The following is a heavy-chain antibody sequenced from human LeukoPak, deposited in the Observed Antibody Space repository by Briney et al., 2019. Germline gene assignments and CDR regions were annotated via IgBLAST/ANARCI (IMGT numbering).Heavy chain of an antibody. D-gene: IGHD6-13*01. CDR2: ISGSGGST. J-gene: IGHJ4*01. Sequence: GGSLRLPCAASGFTFSSYAMSWVRQAPGKGLEWVSAISGSGGSTYYADSEKGRFTISRDNAKNTVYLQMNSLRAEDTAVYYCAKDLSTSWYYFDYWGRGTLVTVSS. CDR1: GFTFSSYA. CDR3: AKDLSTSWYYFDY. V-gene: IGHV3-23*01.